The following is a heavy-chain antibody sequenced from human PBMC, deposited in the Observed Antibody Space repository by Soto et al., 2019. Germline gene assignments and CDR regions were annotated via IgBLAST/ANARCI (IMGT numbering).Heavy chain of an antibody. D-gene: IGHD5-18*01. Sequence: EVQLVETGGGLIQPGGSLRLSCAASGFTVSSNYMSWVRQAPGKGLEWVSVIYSGGSTYYADSVKGRFTISRDNSKNTLYLQMNSLRAEDTAVYYCAGVGYSYGWGVPDAFDIWGQGTMVTVSS. CDR2: IYSGGST. J-gene: IGHJ3*02. V-gene: IGHV3-53*02. CDR1: GFTVSSNY. CDR3: AGVGYSYGWGVPDAFDI.